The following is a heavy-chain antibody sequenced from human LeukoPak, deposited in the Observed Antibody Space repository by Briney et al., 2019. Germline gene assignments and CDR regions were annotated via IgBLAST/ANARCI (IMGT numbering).Heavy chain of an antibody. CDR1: GYTFTGYY. CDR2: INPNSGGT. V-gene: IGHV1-2*02. D-gene: IGHD4-17*01. Sequence: ASVKVSCKASGYTFTGYYMHWVRQAPGQGLEWMGWINPNSGGTNFAQKFQGRVTMTRGTSISTAYMELNRLRSDDTAVYYCARPLDYVFDYWGQGTLVTVSS. CDR3: ARPLDYVFDY. J-gene: IGHJ4*02.